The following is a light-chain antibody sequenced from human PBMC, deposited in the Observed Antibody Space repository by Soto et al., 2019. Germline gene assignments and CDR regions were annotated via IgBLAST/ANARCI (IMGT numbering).Light chain of an antibody. CDR1: SSDVGDYDY. CDR3: SSYRSSNTLL. Sequence: QSALTQPASVSGSPGQSITISCTGTSSDVGDYDYVSWYQQYAGKAPKMMIYEVSNRPSGVSNRFSGSKSGNTASLTISGLHAEDEADYYCSSYRSSNTLLFGGGTKLTVL. CDR2: EVS. J-gene: IGLJ2*01. V-gene: IGLV2-14*01.